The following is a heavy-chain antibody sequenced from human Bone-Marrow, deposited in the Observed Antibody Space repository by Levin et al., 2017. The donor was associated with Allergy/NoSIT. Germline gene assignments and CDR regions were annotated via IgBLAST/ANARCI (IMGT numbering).Heavy chain of an antibody. Sequence: PGGSLRLSCAPSGFTFSAYGMLWVRQAPGKGLESVAGIWDDGSNKYYLDSVKGRFTISRDNSKNTLFLQMDTLRAEDTAIYYCARWRGGVSNYYFDYWGQGTLVTVSS. CDR1: GFTFSAYG. D-gene: IGHD2-8*02. V-gene: IGHV3-33*01. CDR2: IWDDGSNK. J-gene: IGHJ4*02. CDR3: ARWRGGVSNYYFDY.